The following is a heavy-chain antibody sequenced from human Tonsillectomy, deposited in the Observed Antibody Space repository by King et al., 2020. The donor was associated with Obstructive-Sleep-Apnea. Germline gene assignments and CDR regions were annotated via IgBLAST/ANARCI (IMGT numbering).Heavy chain of an antibody. CDR1: GYSFTSYW. D-gene: IGHD3-10*01. J-gene: IGHJ3*02. CDR2: IDPSDSYT. V-gene: IGHV5-10-1*03. Sequence: VQLVESGAEVKKPGESLRISCKGSGYSFTSYWISWVRQIPGKGLEWMGRIDPSDSYTNYSPSFQGHVTISADKSISTAYLQWSSLKASDTAMYYCARHYYGSGSYYGDAFDIWGQGKMVTVSS. CDR3: ARHYYGSGSYYGDAFDI.